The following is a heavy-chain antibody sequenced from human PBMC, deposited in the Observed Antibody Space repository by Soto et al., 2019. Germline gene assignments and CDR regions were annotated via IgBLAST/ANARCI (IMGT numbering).Heavy chain of an antibody. D-gene: IGHD6-6*01. J-gene: IGHJ4*02. CDR3: ARGLASGDY. Sequence: QVQLVQSGAEVKEPGASVKISCKGSGYTFTNFYIHWVRQAPGQGLEWMGIVNPNGGSTNYEQNFKGRITISRDTSTSTVYMYLSSLRSEDTAVYYCARGLASGDYWGQGTLVTVSS. CDR2: VNPNGGST. V-gene: IGHV1-46*01. CDR1: GYTFTNFY.